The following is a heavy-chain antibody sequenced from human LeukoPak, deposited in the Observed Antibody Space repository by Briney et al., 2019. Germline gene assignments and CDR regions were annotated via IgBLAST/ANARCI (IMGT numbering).Heavy chain of an antibody. J-gene: IGHJ5*02. CDR2: IRYDGSNK. Sequence: GGPLRLSCAASGFTFSSYGMHWVRQAPGKGLEWVAFIRYDGSNKYYADSVKGRFTISRDNSKNTLYLQMNSLRAEDTAVYYCANYGDIVVVPAAGDDWFDPWGQGTLVTVCS. CDR3: ANYGDIVVVPAAGDDWFDP. CDR1: GFTFSSYG. D-gene: IGHD2-2*01. V-gene: IGHV3-30*02.